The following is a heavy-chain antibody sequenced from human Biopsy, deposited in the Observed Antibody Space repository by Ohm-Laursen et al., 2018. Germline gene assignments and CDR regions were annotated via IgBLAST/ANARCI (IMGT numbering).Heavy chain of an antibody. CDR1: GFTFSAYE. V-gene: IGHV3-48*03. J-gene: IGHJ4*02. Sequence: SLRLSCAASGFTFSAYEMNWVRQAPGKGLEWVSYISFTGTSSYYADSVKGRLTISRDNAKNSLYLQMNSLRAEDTGIYYCARDLKWGQGTLVTVSS. CDR3: ARDLK. CDR2: ISFTGTSS.